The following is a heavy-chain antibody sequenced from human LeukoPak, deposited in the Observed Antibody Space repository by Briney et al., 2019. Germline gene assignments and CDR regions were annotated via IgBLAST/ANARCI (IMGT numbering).Heavy chain of an antibody. CDR1: GGSISSSSYY. D-gene: IGHD2-2*01. Sequence: SETLSLTCTVSGGSISSSSYYWGWIRQPPGKGLEWIGSIYYSGSTYYNPSLKSRVTISVDTSKNQFSLKLSSVTAADTAVYYCARGSRYCSSTSCYGIDYWGQGTLVTVSS. CDR3: ARGSRYCSSTSCYGIDY. CDR2: IYYSGST. V-gene: IGHV4-39*07. J-gene: IGHJ4*02.